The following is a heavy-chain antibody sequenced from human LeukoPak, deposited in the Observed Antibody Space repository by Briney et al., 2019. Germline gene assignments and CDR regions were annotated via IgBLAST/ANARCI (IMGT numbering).Heavy chain of an antibody. V-gene: IGHV4-30-2*01. CDR1: GGSISSGGYS. CDR3: ARVTGYYGSGRPPGEFDY. J-gene: IGHJ4*02. CDR2: INHSGST. Sequence: PSQTLSLTCTVSGGSISSGGYSWSWIRQPPGKGLEWIGEINHSGSTNYNPSLKSRVTISVDTSKNQFSLKLSSVTAADTAVYYCARVTGYYGSGRPPGEFDYWGQGTLVTVSS. D-gene: IGHD3-10*01.